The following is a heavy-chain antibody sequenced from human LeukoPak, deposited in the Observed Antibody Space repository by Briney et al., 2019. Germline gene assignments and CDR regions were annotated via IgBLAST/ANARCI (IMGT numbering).Heavy chain of an antibody. CDR3: ARDSLLWTPRD. D-gene: IGHD3-10*01. J-gene: IGHJ4*02. CDR2: IKQDGSEK. V-gene: IGHV3-7*01. CDR1: GFTFSTYW. Sequence: LPGGSLRLSCAASGFTFSTYWMSWVRQAPGKGLEWVANIKQDGSEKYYADSVKGRFTISRDNAKNSLYLQMNSLRAEDTAVYYCARDSLLWTPRDWGQGTLVTVSS.